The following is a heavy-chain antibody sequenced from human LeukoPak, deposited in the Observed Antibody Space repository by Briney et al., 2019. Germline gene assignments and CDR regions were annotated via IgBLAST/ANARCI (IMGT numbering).Heavy chain of an antibody. CDR2: TYYRSKWYN. V-gene: IGHV6-1*01. D-gene: IGHD2-15*01. Sequence: SQTLSLTCAISGDSVSSHSAAWNWIRQSPSRGLEWLGRTYYRSKWYNDYAVSVKSRITINPDTSKNQFSLQLNSVTPEDTAVYFCAANPGYCSGGSCFSWFDPWGQGTLVTVSS. CDR3: AANPGYCSGGSCFSWFDP. J-gene: IGHJ5*02. CDR1: GDSVSSHSAA.